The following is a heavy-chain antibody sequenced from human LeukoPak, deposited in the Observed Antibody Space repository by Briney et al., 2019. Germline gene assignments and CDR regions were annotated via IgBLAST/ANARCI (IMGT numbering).Heavy chain of an antibody. CDR2: INSDGSST. CDR3: ASVSSGSYFGYYYYYMDV. Sequence: QSGGSLRLSCAASGFTFSNYWMHWVRQAPGKGLVWVSRINSDGSSTSYADSVKGRFTISRDNAKNTLYLQMNSLRAEDTAVYYCASVSSGSYFGYYYYYMDVWGKGTTVTVSS. D-gene: IGHD1-26*01. V-gene: IGHV3-74*01. J-gene: IGHJ6*03. CDR1: GFTFSNYW.